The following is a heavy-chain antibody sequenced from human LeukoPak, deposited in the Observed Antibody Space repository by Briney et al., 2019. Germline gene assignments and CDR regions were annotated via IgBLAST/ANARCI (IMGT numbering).Heavy chain of an antibody. D-gene: IGHD3/OR15-3a*01. CDR1: GGSISSNNYY. J-gene: IGHJ3*02. Sequence: SETLSLTCTVSGGSISSNNYYWSWIRQPAGKGLEWIGRIYTSGSTNYSPSLKSRITISIDTSKNQFSQQLSSVTAADTAVYYCARGRRFLDWLIDIWGQGTMVTVSS. CDR2: IYTSGST. V-gene: IGHV4-61*02. CDR3: ARGRRFLDWLIDI.